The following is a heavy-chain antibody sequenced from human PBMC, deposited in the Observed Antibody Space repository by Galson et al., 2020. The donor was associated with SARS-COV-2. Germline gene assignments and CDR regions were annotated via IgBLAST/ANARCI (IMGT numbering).Heavy chain of an antibody. V-gene: IGHV3-48*03. J-gene: IGHJ6*02. Sequence: GESLKISCAASGFVFSSFEINWVRQAPGKGLEWVSYISSTGKTIYYADSVKGRFTISRDNAQNSLYLQMNSLRAEDTAVYYCAGPTRSGAPLFGMDVWGQGTTVIVSS. CDR3: AGPTRSGAPLFGMDV. D-gene: IGHD3-10*01. CDR1: GFVFSSFE. CDR2: ISSTGKTI.